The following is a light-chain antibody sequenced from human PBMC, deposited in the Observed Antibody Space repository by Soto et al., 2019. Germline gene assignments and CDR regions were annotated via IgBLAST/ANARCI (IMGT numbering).Light chain of an antibody. CDR2: RND. V-gene: IGLV2-14*01. CDR3: AAWDDSLNTYVV. CDR1: SSDVGGYNY. Sequence: QSALTQPASVSGSPGQSITISCTGTSSDVGGYNYVSWYQQHPGKAPKLLIYRNDQRPSGVPDRFSGSKSGTSASLAISVLRSEDEAEYFCAAWDDSLNTYVVFGGGTKLTVL. J-gene: IGLJ2*01.